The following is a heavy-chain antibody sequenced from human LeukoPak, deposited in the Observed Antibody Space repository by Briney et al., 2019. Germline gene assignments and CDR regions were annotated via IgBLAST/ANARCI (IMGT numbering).Heavy chain of an antibody. V-gene: IGHV4-4*07. Sequence: PSETLSLTCSVSGGSISSYFWSWIRQPAGKGPEWIGRIYPSGSTNYNPSLKSRVTMSLDTSKSQFSLKLSSVIAADTAVYYCARLGYTYGYAFDAWGQGTLVTVSS. CDR1: GGSISSYF. J-gene: IGHJ4*02. CDR3: ARLGYTYGYAFDA. CDR2: IYPSGST. D-gene: IGHD5-18*01.